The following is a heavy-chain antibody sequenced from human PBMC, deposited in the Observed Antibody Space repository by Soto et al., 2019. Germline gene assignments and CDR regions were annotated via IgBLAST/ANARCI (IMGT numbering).Heavy chain of an antibody. V-gene: IGHV4-34*01. J-gene: IGHJ6*02. D-gene: IGHD3-22*01. Sequence: PSETLSLTCAVYGGSFSGYYWSWIRQPPGKGLEWIGEINHSGSTNYNPSLKSRVTISVDTSKNQFSLKLSSVTAADTAVYYCARSPDSSGYYPRWYYYDMDAWGQGTPVTVSS. CDR1: GGSFSGYY. CDR3: ARSPDSSGYYPRWYYYDMDA. CDR2: INHSGST.